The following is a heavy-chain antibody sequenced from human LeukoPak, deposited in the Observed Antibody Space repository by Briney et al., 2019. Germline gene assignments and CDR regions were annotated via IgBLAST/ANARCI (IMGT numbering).Heavy chain of an antibody. D-gene: IGHD6-13*01. Sequence: SETLSLTCAVSGGSISSTNWWSWVRQPPGKGLEWIGEIYHRGSTNFNPSLKSRVIISLDKSKNQFSLKLNSVTAADTAVYYCARRGSAYSSHDMIIVGYLDLWGRGTLVTVSS. CDR3: ARRGSAYSSHDMIIVGYLDL. CDR1: GGSISSTNW. J-gene: IGHJ2*01. CDR2: IYHRGST. V-gene: IGHV4-4*02.